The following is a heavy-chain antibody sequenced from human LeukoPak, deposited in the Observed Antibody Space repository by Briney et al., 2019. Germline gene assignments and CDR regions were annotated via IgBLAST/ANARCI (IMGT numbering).Heavy chain of an antibody. V-gene: IGHV1-46*01. CDR2: INPSGGST. Sequence: ASVKVSCKASGYTFTSYYVHWVRRAPGQGLEWMGIINPSGGSTSSAQKFQGRVTMTSDTSTSTVYMELSSLRSEDTAVYYCAREGPTAIKYYFDYWGQGTLVTVSS. D-gene: IGHD2-2*01. CDR3: AREGPTAIKYYFDY. J-gene: IGHJ4*02. CDR1: GYTFTSYY.